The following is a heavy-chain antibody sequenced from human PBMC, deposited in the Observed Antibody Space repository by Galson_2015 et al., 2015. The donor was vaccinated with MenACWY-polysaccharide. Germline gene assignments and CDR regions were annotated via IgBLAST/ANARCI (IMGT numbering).Heavy chain of an antibody. CDR2: INGDGSYK. D-gene: IGHD3-10*01. CDR1: GFTFLAYW. CDR3: ARSIGPGTPTAFWFDS. Sequence: SLRLSCAGSGFTFLAYWMHWVRHVPGKGLEWVSRINGDGSYKDFADDVRGRFTISRDNAKNTAYLQMNSLRVDDTAVYYCARSIGPGTPTAFWFDSWGQGNLVTVSS. J-gene: IGHJ5*01. V-gene: IGHV3-74*01.